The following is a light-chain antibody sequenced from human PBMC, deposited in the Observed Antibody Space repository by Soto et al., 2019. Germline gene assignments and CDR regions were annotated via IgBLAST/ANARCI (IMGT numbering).Light chain of an antibody. J-gene: IGKJ1*01. CDR2: VAS. CDR1: QSVDTTF. Sequence: EIVLTQSPGSLSLSPGQRATLSCRASQSVDTTFFAWYQKKPGQAPRLLIYVASKRATGIPDRFSGSGSGTDFTLIISRLEPDDCAVYYCQQYMSSVTFGQGTKVEIK. V-gene: IGKV3-20*01. CDR3: QQYMSSVT.